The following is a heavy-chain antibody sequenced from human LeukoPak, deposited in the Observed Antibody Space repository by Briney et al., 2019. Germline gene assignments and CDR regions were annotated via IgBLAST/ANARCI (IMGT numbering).Heavy chain of an antibody. J-gene: IGHJ3*02. D-gene: IGHD1-14*01. CDR1: GFTFSSYW. CDR2: IKKDGSER. CDR3: ARDLAGPPQEAFDI. V-gene: IGHV3-7*01. Sequence: GGSLRLSCAASGFTFSSYWMNWVRQAAGHGLEWVGNIKKDGSERYYVDSVKGRFTISRNTTKKSLYLQRNTLRAEDTAVYYCARDLAGPPQEAFDIWGQGKMVTVSS.